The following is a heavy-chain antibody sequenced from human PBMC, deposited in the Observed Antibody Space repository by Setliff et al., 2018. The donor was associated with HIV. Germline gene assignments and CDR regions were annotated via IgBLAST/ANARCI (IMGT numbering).Heavy chain of an antibody. Sequence: PSETLSLTCTVSGGSISSYYWSWIRQPPGKGLEWIAYIYYGVSTNYNPSLKSRVTISVDTSKNQFSLKLSSVTAADTAVYYCARDKGYNSSDYWGQGTLVTVSS. V-gene: IGHV4-59*13. CDR2: IYYGVST. D-gene: IGHD5-18*01. J-gene: IGHJ4*02. CDR3: ARDKGYNSSDY. CDR1: GGSISSYY.